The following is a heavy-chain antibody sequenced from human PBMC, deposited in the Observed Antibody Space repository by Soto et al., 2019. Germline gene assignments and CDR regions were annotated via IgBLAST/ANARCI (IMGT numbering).Heavy chain of an antibody. CDR3: ATLAYDYIWGSYRSGLNDSFDV. D-gene: IGHD3-16*02. Sequence: ASVKVSCKVSGYTLTELSMHWVRQAPGKGLEWKGGFDPEDGETIYAQKFQGRVTMTEDTSTDTAYMVLSSLRSEDTAVYYCATLAYDYIWGSYRSGLNDSFDVWGQGTSVTVSS. V-gene: IGHV1-24*01. CDR1: GYTLTELS. J-gene: IGHJ6*02. CDR2: FDPEDGET.